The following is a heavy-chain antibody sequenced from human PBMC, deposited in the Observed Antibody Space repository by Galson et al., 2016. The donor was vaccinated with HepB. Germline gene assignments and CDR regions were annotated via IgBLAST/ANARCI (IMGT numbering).Heavy chain of an antibody. CDR1: GFTFSSYG. D-gene: IGHD2-2*01. Sequence: SLRLSCAASGFTFSSYGMHWVRQAPGKGLEWVAFISYDGSNKKYADSAKGRFTISRDNSKKTLYLQMNSLRAEETAVYYCAKDGRIYCSSASCHDHFHYWGQGTLVTVSS. J-gene: IGHJ4*02. CDR2: ISYDGSNK. V-gene: IGHV3-30*18. CDR3: AKDGRIYCSSASCHDHFHY.